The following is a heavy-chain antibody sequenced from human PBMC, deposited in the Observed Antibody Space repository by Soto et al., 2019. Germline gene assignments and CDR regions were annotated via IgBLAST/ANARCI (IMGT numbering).Heavy chain of an antibody. CDR1: GYTFTSYG. CDR2: ISAYNGNT. D-gene: IGHD2-15*01. Sequence: QVQLVQSGAEVKKPGASVKVSCKASGYTFTSYGISWVRQAPGQGLEWMGWISAYNGNTNYAQKLQGRVTMTTDTPTSTAYMELRSLRSDDTAVYYCARDIVGWPVVAATRFDPWGQGTLVTVSS. V-gene: IGHV1-18*01. J-gene: IGHJ5*02. CDR3: ARDIVGWPVVAATRFDP.